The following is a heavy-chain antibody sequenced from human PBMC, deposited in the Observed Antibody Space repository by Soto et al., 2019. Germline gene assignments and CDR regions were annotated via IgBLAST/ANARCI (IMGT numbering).Heavy chain of an antibody. Sequence: EASVKVSCKASGGTFSSYAISWVRQAPGQGLEWMGGIIPIFGTANYAQKFQGRVTITADESTSTAYMELSSLRSEDTAVYYCARDGDGSKSYWYFDLWGRGTLVTVSS. CDR3: ARDGDGSKSYWYFDL. D-gene: IGHD1-26*01. J-gene: IGHJ2*01. CDR1: GGTFSSYA. CDR2: IIPIFGTA. V-gene: IGHV1-69*13.